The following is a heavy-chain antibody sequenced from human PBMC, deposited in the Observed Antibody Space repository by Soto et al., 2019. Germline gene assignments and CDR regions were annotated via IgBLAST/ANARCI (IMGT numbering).Heavy chain of an antibody. D-gene: IGHD2-2*02. J-gene: IGHJ6*02. V-gene: IGHV4-34*01. CDR1: GGSFSGYY. CDR3: ARMEPGYCSSTSCYTGSYYYYGMDV. Sequence: SETLSLTCAVYGGSFSGYYWSWIRQPPGKGLECIGEINHSGSTNYNPSLKSRVTISVDTSKNQFSLKLSSVTAADTAVYYCARMEPGYCSSTSCYTGSYYYYGMDVWGQGTTVTVSS. CDR2: INHSGST.